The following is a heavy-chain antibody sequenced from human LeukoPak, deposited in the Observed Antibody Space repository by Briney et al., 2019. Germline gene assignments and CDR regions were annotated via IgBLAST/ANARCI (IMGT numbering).Heavy chain of an antibody. CDR3: ARVMTIDYYDSSGYYY. Sequence: PGGSLRLSCAASGFTFSSYWMHWVRQAPGKGLVWVSRINSDGSSTSYADSVRGRFTISRDNAKNTLYLQMNSLRAEDTAVYYCARVMTIDYYDSSGYYYWGQGTLVTVSS. CDR2: INSDGSST. J-gene: IGHJ4*02. D-gene: IGHD3-22*01. CDR1: GFTFSSYW. V-gene: IGHV3-74*01.